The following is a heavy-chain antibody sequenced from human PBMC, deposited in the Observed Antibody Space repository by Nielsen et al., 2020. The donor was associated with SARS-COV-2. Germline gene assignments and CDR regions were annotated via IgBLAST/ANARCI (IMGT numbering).Heavy chain of an antibody. J-gene: IGHJ4*02. V-gene: IGHV4-30-4*01. Sequence: LRLSCTVSGGSISSGDYYWSWIRQPPGKGLEWIGYIYYSGSTYYNPSLKSRVTISVDTSKNQFSLKLSSVTAADTALYYCARGADFWSGYGGDYWGQGTLVTVSS. CDR1: GGSISSGDYY. D-gene: IGHD3-3*01. CDR3: ARGADFWSGYGGDY. CDR2: IYYSGST.